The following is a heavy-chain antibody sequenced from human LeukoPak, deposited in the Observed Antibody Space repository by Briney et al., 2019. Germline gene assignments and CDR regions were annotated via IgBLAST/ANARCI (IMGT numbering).Heavy chain of an antibody. D-gene: IGHD3-3*01. Sequence: PSQTLSLTCTVSGGSIGSGSYYWSWIRQPAGKGLEWIGRIYTSGSTNYNPSLKSRVTISVDTSKNQFSLKLSSVTAADTAVYYCARVGISGYYSYWGQGTLVTVSS. J-gene: IGHJ4*02. CDR3: ARVGISGYYSY. V-gene: IGHV4-61*02. CDR2: IYTSGST. CDR1: GGSIGSGSYY.